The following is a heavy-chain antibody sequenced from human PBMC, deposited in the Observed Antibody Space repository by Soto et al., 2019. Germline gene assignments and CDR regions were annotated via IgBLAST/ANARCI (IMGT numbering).Heavy chain of an antibody. CDR2: MNPNSGNT. CDR3: ARASYCTNGVCYLDY. V-gene: IGHV1-8*01. J-gene: IGHJ4*02. Sequence: ASVKVSCKASGYTFTSYYINWVRQATGQGLEWMGWMNPNSGNTGYAQRFQGRVTMTRNTSISTAYMELSGLRSEDTAVYYCARASYCTNGVCYLDYWGQGTLVTVSS. CDR1: GYTFTSYY. D-gene: IGHD2-8*01.